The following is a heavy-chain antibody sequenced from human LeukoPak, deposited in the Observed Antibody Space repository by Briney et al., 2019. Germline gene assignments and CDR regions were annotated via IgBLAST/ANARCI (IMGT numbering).Heavy chain of an antibody. Sequence: SETLSLTCTVSGNSISSGDNYWSWIRQPAGKGLEWIGRIYTSGSTNYNPSLKSRVTISGDTSKNQFSLRLSSVTAADTAVYYRARASYSYDINGWVPFDYWGQGTLVTVSS. CDR2: IYTSGST. CDR3: ARASYSYDINGWVPFDY. D-gene: IGHD3-22*01. CDR1: GNSISSGDNY. V-gene: IGHV4-61*02. J-gene: IGHJ4*02.